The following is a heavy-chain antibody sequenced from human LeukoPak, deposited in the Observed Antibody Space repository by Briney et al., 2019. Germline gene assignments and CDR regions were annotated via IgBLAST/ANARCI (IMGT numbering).Heavy chain of an antibody. CDR3: AKELSGYSYGRAFDY. D-gene: IGHD5-18*01. Sequence: PGGSLRLSCAASGFTFSSYAMSWVRQAPGKGLEWVSAISGSGGSTYYADSVKGRFTISRDNSKSTLYLQMNSLRAEDTAVYYCAKELSGYSYGRAFDYWGQGTLVTVSS. J-gene: IGHJ4*02. V-gene: IGHV3-23*01. CDR2: ISGSGGST. CDR1: GFTFSSYA.